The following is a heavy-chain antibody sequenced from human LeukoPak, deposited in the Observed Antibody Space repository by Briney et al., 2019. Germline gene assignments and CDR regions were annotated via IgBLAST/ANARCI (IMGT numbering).Heavy chain of an antibody. Sequence: SETLSLTCTVSGGSISSYYWSWIRQPPGKGLERIGYIYYSGSTNYNPSLKSRVTISVDTSKNQFSLKLSSVTAADTAVYYCASSVVRDYYYYGMDVWGQGTTVTVSS. CDR3: ASSVVRDYYYYGMDV. CDR1: GGSISSYY. J-gene: IGHJ6*02. CDR2: IYYSGST. D-gene: IGHD4-23*01. V-gene: IGHV4-59*01.